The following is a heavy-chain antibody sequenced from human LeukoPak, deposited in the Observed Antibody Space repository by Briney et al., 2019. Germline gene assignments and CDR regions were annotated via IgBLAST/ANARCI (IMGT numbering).Heavy chain of an antibody. CDR2: ISSSSSYI. J-gene: IGHJ6*03. Sequence: GGSLRLSCAASGFTFSSYSMNWVRQAPGKGLEWVSSISSSSSYIYYADSVKGRFTISRDNAKNSLYLQMNSLRAEDTAVYYCAREGRDCSGGSCPPGGYYYYMDVWGKGTTVTISS. D-gene: IGHD2-15*01. CDR3: AREGRDCSGGSCPPGGYYYYMDV. CDR1: GFTFSSYS. V-gene: IGHV3-21*04.